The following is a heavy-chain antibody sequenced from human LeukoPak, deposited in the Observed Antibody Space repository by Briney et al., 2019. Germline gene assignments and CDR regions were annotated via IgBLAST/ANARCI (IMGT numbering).Heavy chain of an antibody. CDR3: ARDLGYGNWFDP. CDR2: IYTSGST. D-gene: IGHD5-12*01. CDR1: GGSISSGSYY. J-gene: IGHJ5*02. Sequence: SETLSLTCTVSGGSISSGSYYWSWIRQPAGTGLEWIGRIYTSGSTNYNPSLKSRVTISVDTPKNQFSLKLSSVTAADTAVYYCARDLGYGNWFDPWGQGTLVTVSS. V-gene: IGHV4-61*02.